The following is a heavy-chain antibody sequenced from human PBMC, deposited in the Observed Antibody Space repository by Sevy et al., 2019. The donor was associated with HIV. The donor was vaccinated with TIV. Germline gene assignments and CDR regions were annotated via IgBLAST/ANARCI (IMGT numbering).Heavy chain of an antibody. CDR2: ISYDGSDK. D-gene: IGHD4-17*01. V-gene: IGHV3-30-3*01. J-gene: IGHJ6*02. CDR1: GFAFSNYYA. CDR3: ARPRANYVDHYFFYAMDV. Sequence: GSLRLSCAASGFAFSNYYAMHWVRQAPGKGLEWVALISYDGSDKYYADSVKGRFTISRDNFKNTLFLQMNSLTTEDTAADYCARPRANYVDHYFFYAMDVWGQGTTVTVSS.